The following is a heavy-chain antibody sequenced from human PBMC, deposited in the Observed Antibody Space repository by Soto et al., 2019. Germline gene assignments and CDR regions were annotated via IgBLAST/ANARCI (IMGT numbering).Heavy chain of an antibody. CDR3: ARGEATVVTAYYYGMDV. CDR2: MWYDGSNK. D-gene: IGHD2-15*01. CDR1: GFTFSSYG. J-gene: IGHJ6*02. V-gene: IGHV3-33*01. Sequence: PGGSLRLSCAASGFTFSSYGMHWVRQAPGKGLEWVAVMWYDGSNKCYADSVKGRFTISRDNSKNTLYRQMNSLRAEDTAVYYCARGEATVVTAYYYGMDVWGQETTVSVSS.